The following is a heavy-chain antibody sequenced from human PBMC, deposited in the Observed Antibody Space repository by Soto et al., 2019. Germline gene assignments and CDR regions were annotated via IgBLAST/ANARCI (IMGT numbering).Heavy chain of an antibody. Sequence: GGSLRLSCAASGFTFSSYAMSWVRQAPGKGLEWVSAISGSGGSTYYAVSGKGRFTSSRDNSKKTLYLQMNSLGAEDTAVYYWAKGSQNYDILTGYYIEGADYYYYGMDVWGQGTTVTVSS. D-gene: IGHD3-9*01. V-gene: IGHV3-23*01. J-gene: IGHJ6*02. CDR1: GFTFSSYA. CDR2: ISGSGGST. CDR3: AKGSQNYDILTGYYIEGADYYYYGMDV.